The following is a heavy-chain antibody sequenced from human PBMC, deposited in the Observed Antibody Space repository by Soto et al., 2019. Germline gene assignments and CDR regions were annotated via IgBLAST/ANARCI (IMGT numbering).Heavy chain of an antibody. CDR2: IIPIFGTA. D-gene: IGHD2-2*01. J-gene: IGHJ5*02. CDR1: GGTFSSYA. Sequence: SMKVSCKASGGTFSSYAISWVRQAPGQGLERMGGIIPIFGTANYAQKIQGRGTITADESTSTAYMELSSLRSEDTAVYYCAREVTTSCYAPWGQGTLVTVSS. CDR3: AREVTTSCYAP. V-gene: IGHV1-69*13.